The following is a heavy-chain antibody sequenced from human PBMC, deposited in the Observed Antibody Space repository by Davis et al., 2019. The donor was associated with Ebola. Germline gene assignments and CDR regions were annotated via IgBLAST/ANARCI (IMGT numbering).Heavy chain of an antibody. CDR3: ARAQYYDILTGPSYYFDY. CDR1: GFTFSDYY. D-gene: IGHD3-9*01. Sequence: GESLKISCAASGFTFSDYYMSWIRQAPGKGLEWVSYISSSGSTIYYADSVKGRFTISRDNAKNSLYLQMNSLRAEDTAVYYCARAQYYDILTGPSYYFDYWGQGTLVTVSS. V-gene: IGHV3-11*01. CDR2: ISSSGSTI. J-gene: IGHJ4*02.